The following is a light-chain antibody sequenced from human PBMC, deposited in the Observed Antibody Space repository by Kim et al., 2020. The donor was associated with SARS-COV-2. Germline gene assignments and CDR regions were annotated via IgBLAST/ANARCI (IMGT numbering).Light chain of an antibody. V-gene: IGLV10-54*04. CDR2: SNN. Sequence: QPATLTCTGHNNYVGNQGAAWLQQHQGHPPKLLSYSNNNRPSGISERFSASRSGDTASLTITGLQPEDETDYYCSAWDSSLDAWVFGGGTQLTVL. J-gene: IGLJ3*02. CDR1: NNYVGNQG. CDR3: SAWDSSLDAWV.